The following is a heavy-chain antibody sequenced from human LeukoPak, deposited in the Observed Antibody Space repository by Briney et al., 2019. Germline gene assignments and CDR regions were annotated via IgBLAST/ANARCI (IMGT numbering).Heavy chain of an antibody. D-gene: IGHD3-10*01. CDR1: GLTFSNFK. CDR3: TLEPGSGSYFALVF. J-gene: IGHJ6*02. CDR2: INHSGST. Sequence: PGGSLRLSCAVSGLTFSNFKMNWVHQPPGKGLEWIGEINHSGSTNYNPSLKSRVTISVDTSKNQFSLKLSSVTAADTAVYYCTLEPGSGSYFALVFWGQGTTVTVSS. V-gene: IGHV4-34*08.